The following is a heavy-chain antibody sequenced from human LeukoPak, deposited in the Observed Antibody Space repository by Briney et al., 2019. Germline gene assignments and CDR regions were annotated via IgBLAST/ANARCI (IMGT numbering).Heavy chain of an antibody. CDR3: ARSQATAMVSDY. CDR2: IYYSGRT. D-gene: IGHD2-2*01. V-gene: IGHV4-39*01. CDR1: GVSLNISSYY. J-gene: IGHJ4*02. Sequence: PSETLSLTCTVSGVSLNISSYYWGWIRQPPGKGLEWIGSIYYSGRTYYNPSLKIRVTIFVDTSKNQFSLKLNSVTAADTAVYYCARSQATAMVSDYWGQGTLVTVSS.